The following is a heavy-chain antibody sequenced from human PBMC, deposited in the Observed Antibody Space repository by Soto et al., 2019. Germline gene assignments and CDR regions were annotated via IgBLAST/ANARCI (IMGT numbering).Heavy chain of an antibody. D-gene: IGHD6-19*01. CDR3: AREDRMSGWHRLGIDY. CDR2: ISYDGSNK. Sequence: VQLVESGGGLVKPGGSLRLSCAASGFTFSSYAMHWVRQAPGKGLEWVAVISYDGSNKYYADSVKGRFTISRDNSKNTLYLQMNSLRAEDTAVYYCAREDRMSGWHRLGIDYWGQGTLVTVSS. J-gene: IGHJ4*02. CDR1: GFTFSSYA. V-gene: IGHV3-30-3*01.